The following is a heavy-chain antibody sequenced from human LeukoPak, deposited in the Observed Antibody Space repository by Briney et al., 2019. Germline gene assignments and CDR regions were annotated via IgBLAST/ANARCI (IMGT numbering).Heavy chain of an antibody. Sequence: PGGSLRLSCAASGFTFSTYNMNWVRQAPGKGLEWVSYISSSSSTIYYADSVKGRFTISRDNAKNSLYLQMNSLRDEDTAVYYCARDKETDTAMVIGLGYWGQGTLVTVSS. D-gene: IGHD5-18*01. J-gene: IGHJ4*02. CDR3: ARDKETDTAMVIGLGY. CDR2: ISSSSSTI. V-gene: IGHV3-48*02. CDR1: GFTFSTYN.